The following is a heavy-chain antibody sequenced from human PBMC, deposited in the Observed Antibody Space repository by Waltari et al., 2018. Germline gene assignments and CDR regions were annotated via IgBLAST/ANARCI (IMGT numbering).Heavy chain of an antibody. CDR3: ARELACFDY. J-gene: IGHJ4*02. Sequence: EVQLVESGGGLVQPGGSLRLYCAVSGFTFSSYWMSWVRQAPGKGLEWVANIKQDGSEKYYVDSVKGRFTISRDNAKNSLYLQMNSLRAEDTAVYYCARELACFDYWGQGTLVTVSS. CDR1: GFTFSSYW. D-gene: IGHD1-1*01. V-gene: IGHV3-7*01. CDR2: IKQDGSEK.